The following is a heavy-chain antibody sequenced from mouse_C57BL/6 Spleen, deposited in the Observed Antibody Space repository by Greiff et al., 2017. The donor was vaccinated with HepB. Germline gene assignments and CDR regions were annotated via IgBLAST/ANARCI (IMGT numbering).Heavy chain of an antibody. D-gene: IGHD2-2*01. Sequence: VQLQQSGAELMKPGASVKLSCKATGYTFTGYWIEWVKQRPGHGLEWIGEILPGSGCTNYNEKFKGKATFTADTSSNTAYMQLSSLTTEDSAIYYCARNYGYDEFAYWGQGTLVTVSA. V-gene: IGHV1-9*01. CDR1: GYTFTGYW. CDR2: ILPGSGCT. CDR3: ARNYGYDEFAY. J-gene: IGHJ3*01.